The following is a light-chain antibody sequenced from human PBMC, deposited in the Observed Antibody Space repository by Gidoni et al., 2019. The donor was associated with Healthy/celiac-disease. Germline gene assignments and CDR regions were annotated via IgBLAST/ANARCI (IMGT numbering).Light chain of an antibody. CDR1: QDISNY. V-gene: IGKV1-33*01. Sequence: DIQMTQSPSSLSASVRDRVTITCQSSQDISNYLNWYQQKPGKAPKLLIYDASKLETGVPSRFSGSGSGTDFTFTISSLQPEDIATYYCQQYDNLPLTFGGETKVEIK. J-gene: IGKJ4*01. CDR3: QQYDNLPLT. CDR2: DAS.